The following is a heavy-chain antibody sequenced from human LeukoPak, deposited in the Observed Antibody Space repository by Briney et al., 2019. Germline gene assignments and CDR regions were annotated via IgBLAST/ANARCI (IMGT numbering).Heavy chain of an antibody. CDR1: GYTFTNYD. V-gene: IGHV1-8*01. Sequence: ASVKVSCRASGYTFTNYDINWVRQATGQGLEWMGWMNSDSGNTGYGQKFQGRVTLTRDTSISTAYMELYSLRSEDTAVYYCAQVGNPADFDYWGQGTLVTVSS. CDR3: AQVGNPADFDY. J-gene: IGHJ4*02. CDR2: MNSDSGNT.